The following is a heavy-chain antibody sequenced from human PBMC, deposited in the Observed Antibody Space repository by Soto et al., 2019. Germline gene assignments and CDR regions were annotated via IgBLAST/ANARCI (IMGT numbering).Heavy chain of an antibody. D-gene: IGHD5-12*01. V-gene: IGHV4-39*01. Sequence: QLQLQESGPGLVKPSETLSLTCTVSGGSISSSSSYWGWIRQPPGKGLEWIGSMSYSGSTYHNPYPKSRVTLAVNPTQNQFPPKLTSVTAADTAVYSCARNRVPSVYDPIPGCFDSWGQGILVTASS. CDR2: MSYSGST. J-gene: IGHJ4*02. CDR3: ARNRVPSVYDPIPGCFDS. CDR1: GGSISSSSSY.